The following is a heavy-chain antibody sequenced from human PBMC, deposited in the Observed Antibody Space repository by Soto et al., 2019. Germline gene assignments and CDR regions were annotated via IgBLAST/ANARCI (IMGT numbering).Heavy chain of an antibody. CDR3: SRPRGWATVVNVGAFDI. Sequence: QVQLVESGGGLVKPGGSLRLSCAASGFTFSDYYMSWIRQAPGKGLEWVSYISSSSGYTNYADSVKGRFTISRDNAKNSLDLEMNRPRGDDTAVYYWSRPRGWATVVNVGAFDIWGQGTIVTVSS. CDR1: GFTFSDYY. CDR2: ISSSSGYT. D-gene: IGHD2-15*01. J-gene: IGHJ3*02. V-gene: IGHV3-11*06.